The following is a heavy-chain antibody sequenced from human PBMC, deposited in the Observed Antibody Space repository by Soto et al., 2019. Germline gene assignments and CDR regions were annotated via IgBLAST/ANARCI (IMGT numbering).Heavy chain of an antibody. CDR3: ARASGGWSNNWFDP. D-gene: IGHD6-19*01. CDR1: GGTFSSYA. J-gene: IGHJ5*01. CDR2: IIPILGIA. V-gene: IGHV1-69*04. Sequence: SVKVSCKASGGTFSSYAISWVRQAPGQGLEWMGRIIPILGIANYAQKFQGRVTITADKSTSTAYMELSSLRSEDAAVYYCARASGGWSNNWFDPWGQGTLVTVSS.